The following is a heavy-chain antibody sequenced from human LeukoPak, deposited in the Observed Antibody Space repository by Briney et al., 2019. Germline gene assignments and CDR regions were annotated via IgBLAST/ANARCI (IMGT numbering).Heavy chain of an antibody. CDR3: ARETPYGSLTFDY. J-gene: IGHJ4*02. Sequence: PGGSLRLSCAASGFTFRSYWMSWVRQAPGKGLEWVANMQPDGGEKHYVDSVKGRFTVSRDNAKSSLYLQMNSLRAEDTAVYYCARETPYGSLTFDYWGLGTRVTVSS. V-gene: IGHV3-7*03. D-gene: IGHD3-10*01. CDR1: GFTFRSYW. CDR2: MQPDGGEK.